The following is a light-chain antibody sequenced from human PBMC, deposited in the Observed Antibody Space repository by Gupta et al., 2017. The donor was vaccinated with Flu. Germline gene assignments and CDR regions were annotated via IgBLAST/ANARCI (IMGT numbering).Light chain of an antibody. CDR3: QQRSNWPGIT. CDR1: QSVSSY. V-gene: IGKV3-11*01. J-gene: IGKJ5*01. Sequence: EIVLTQSPATLSLSPGERATLSCRASQSVSSYLAWYQQKHGQAPRLLIYGASNRATGIPARFSGSGSGTDFTLTISSLKPEDFAVYYCQQRSNWPGITFGQGTRLEIK. CDR2: GAS.